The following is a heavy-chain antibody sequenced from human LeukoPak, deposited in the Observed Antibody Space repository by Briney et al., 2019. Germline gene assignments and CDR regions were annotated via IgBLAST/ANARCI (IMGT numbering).Heavy chain of an antibody. V-gene: IGHV3-23*01. CDR2: ISGSGGSI. Sequence: GGSLRFSCAASGFTFSSYAMSWVRQAPGKGLEWVPAISGSGGSIYYADSVKGRFTISRDNSKNTLYLQMNSLRAEDTAVYYCAKVTPTMVRGVITSHDYWGQGTLVTVSS. D-gene: IGHD3-10*01. CDR1: GFTFSSYA. J-gene: IGHJ4*02. CDR3: AKVTPTMVRGVITSHDY.